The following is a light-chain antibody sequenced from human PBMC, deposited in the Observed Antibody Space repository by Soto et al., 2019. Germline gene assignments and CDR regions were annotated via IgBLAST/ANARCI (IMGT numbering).Light chain of an antibody. CDR1: SGSVSTGFY. V-gene: IGLV8-61*01. CDR2: STN. Sequence: QTVVTQEPSFSVSPGGTVTLTCGLSSGSVSTGFYPSWYQQTPGQAPRTLIYSTNTRSSGVPDRFSGSILGSKAALTITGAQAEDESDYYCVLFLGSSLSVGGGTKLTVL. J-gene: IGLJ2*01. CDR3: VLFLGSSLS.